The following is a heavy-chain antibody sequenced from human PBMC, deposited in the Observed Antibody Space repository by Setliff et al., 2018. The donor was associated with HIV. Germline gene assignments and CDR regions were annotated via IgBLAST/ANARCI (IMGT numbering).Heavy chain of an antibody. Sequence: PGGSLRLSCAASGFTFSSYAMSWVRQAPGKGLEWVSGIRGSDVSTYYADSGRGRFTISRDNSKNTLYLQMNSLTAEDTAVYYCARDPGRYNGRDVWGQGTTVTVSS. J-gene: IGHJ6*02. D-gene: IGHD1-20*01. V-gene: IGHV3-23*01. CDR1: GFTFSSYA. CDR3: ARDPGRYNGRDV. CDR2: IRGSDVST.